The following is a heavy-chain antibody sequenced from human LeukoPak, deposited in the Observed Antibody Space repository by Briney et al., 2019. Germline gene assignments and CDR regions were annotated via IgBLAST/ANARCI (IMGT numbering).Heavy chain of an antibody. J-gene: IGHJ4*02. CDR1: GYTLTELS. CDR2: FDPEDGET. CDR3: ATAEVLKTPRNFDY. V-gene: IGHV1-24*01. D-gene: IGHD2/OR15-2a*01. Sequence: ASVKVSCKVSGYTLTELSMHWVRQAPGKGLEWMGGFDPEDGETIYAQKFQGRVTMTEDTSTDTAYMELNSLRSEDTAVYYCATAEVLKTPRNFDYWGQGTRVTVSS.